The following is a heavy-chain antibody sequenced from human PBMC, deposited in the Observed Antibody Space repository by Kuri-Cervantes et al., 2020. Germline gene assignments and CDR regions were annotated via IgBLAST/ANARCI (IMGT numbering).Heavy chain of an antibody. CDR2: ISSSGSTI. D-gene: IGHD6-19*01. Sequence: GGSLRLSCAASGFTFSDYYMSWIRQAPGKGLEWVSYISSSGSTIYYADSVKGRFTISRDNAKNSLYLQMNSLRAEDTAVYYCARGLDSSGWYDYYYYYGMDVWGQGTTVTVSS. V-gene: IGHV3-11*01. J-gene: IGHJ6*02. CDR3: ARGLDSSGWYDYYYYYGMDV. CDR1: GFTFSDYY.